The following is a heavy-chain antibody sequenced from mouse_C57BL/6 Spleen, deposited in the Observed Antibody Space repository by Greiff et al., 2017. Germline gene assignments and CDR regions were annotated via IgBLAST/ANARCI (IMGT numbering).Heavy chain of an antibody. D-gene: IGHD1-1*01. Sequence: QVQLQQPGAELVKPGASVKVSCKASGYTFTSYWMHWVKQRPGQGLEWIGRIHPSDSDTNYNQKFKGKATLTVGKSSSTAYMQLSSLTSEDSAVYYCAIEIYYYGSSYGYAYWGQGTLVTVSA. V-gene: IGHV1-74*01. J-gene: IGHJ3*01. CDR3: AIEIYYYGSSYGYAY. CDR2: IHPSDSDT. CDR1: GYTFTSYW.